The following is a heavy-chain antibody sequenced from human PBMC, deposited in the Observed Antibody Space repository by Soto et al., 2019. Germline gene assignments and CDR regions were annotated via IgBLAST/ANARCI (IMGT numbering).Heavy chain of an antibody. Sequence: GSLRLSCAASGFTFSSYAMSWVRQAPGKGLEWVSAISGSGGSTYYADSVKGRFTISRDNSKNTLYLQMNSLRAEDTAVYYCAKGSVNAEYFQHWGQGTLVTVSS. V-gene: IGHV3-23*01. J-gene: IGHJ1*01. CDR1: GFTFSSYA. D-gene: IGHD3-10*01. CDR3: AKGSVNAEYFQH. CDR2: ISGSGGST.